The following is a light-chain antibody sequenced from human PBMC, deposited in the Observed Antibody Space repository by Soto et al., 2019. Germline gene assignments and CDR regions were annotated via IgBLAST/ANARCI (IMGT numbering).Light chain of an antibody. CDR2: DAS. CDR3: QQRINWPPS. CDR1: ESVSNY. J-gene: IGKJ2*03. V-gene: IGKV3-11*01. Sequence: IVVTQFPATLSLSPGEGATLSCRASESVSNYLGWYQHKPGQAPRLLIYDASIRATGIPGRFSGSGSGTDFTLTISSLETEDFAVYYCQQRINWPPSFGQGTKLEIK.